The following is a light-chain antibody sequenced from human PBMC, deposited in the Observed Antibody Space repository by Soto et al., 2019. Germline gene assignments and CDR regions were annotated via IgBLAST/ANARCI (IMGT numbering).Light chain of an antibody. Sequence: QPVLTQPPSASGTPGQRVTISCSGGRSNIGSNVVYWFQQLPGTAPKLLMYHSNQRPSGVPDRFSGSKSGTSASLTISGLQSDDGADYYCASWDDRMYVVLFGGGTKLTVL. CDR2: HSN. CDR3: ASWDDRMYVVL. V-gene: IGLV1-44*01. J-gene: IGLJ2*01. CDR1: RSNIGSNV.